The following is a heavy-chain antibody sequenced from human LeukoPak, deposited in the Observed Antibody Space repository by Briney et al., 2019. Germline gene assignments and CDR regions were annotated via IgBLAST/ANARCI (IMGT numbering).Heavy chain of an antibody. CDR3: ARPPMVRGVIITGDDVFYI. CDR2: IWYDGSNK. CDR1: GFTFSGYG. J-gene: IGHJ3*02. D-gene: IGHD3-10*01. Sequence: PGGSLRLSGAASGFTFSGYGMHWVRQAPGKGLEWVAVIWYDGSNKYYADSVKGRFTISRDNSKNTLYLQMNSLKAEDTAVYYCARPPMVRGVIITGDDVFYIWGPGTMATVSS. V-gene: IGHV3-33*01.